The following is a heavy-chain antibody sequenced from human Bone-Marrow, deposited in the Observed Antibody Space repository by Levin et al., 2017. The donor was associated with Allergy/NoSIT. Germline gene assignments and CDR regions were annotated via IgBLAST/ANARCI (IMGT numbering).Heavy chain of an antibody. CDR1: GFTFSGSA. J-gene: IGHJ3*01. V-gene: IGHV3-73*01. Sequence: GGSLRLSCAASGFTFSGSAVHWVRQASGKGLEWVGRIRNKANTYATEYAASVKGRFSISRDDSKNTAYLQMNSLKTEDTAVYYCASVYGDYGDAFDLWGQGTMVIVSS. CDR2: IRNKANTYAT. CDR3: ASVYGDYGDAFDL. D-gene: IGHD4-17*01.